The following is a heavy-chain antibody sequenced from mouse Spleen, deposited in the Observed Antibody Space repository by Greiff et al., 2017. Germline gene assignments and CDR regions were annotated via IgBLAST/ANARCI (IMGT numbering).Heavy chain of an antibody. CDR2: INPSTGGT. CDR1: GYSFTGYY. V-gene: IGHV1-42*01. D-gene: IGHD1-1*01. Sequence: EVQLQQSGPELVKPGASVKISCKASGYSFTGYYMNWVKQSPEKSLEWIGEINPSTGGTTYNQKFKAKATLTVDKSSSTAYMQLKSLTSEDSAVYYCARRVYYYDGSSAWFAYGGQGTLVTVSA. CDR3: ARRVYYYDGSSAWFAY. J-gene: IGHJ3*01.